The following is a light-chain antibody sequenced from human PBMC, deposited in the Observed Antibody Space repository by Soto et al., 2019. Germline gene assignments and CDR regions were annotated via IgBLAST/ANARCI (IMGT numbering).Light chain of an antibody. V-gene: IGLV3-21*04. CDR3: QVWDSSSEHVV. Sequence: SYELTQPPSVSVAPGKTARITCGGNNIGSKSVHWYQQKPGQAPVLVIYYDSDRPSGIPERFSGSNSGNTATLTNSRVESGDEADYYCQVWDSSSEHVVFGGGTKLTVL. CDR1: NIGSKS. CDR2: YDS. J-gene: IGLJ2*01.